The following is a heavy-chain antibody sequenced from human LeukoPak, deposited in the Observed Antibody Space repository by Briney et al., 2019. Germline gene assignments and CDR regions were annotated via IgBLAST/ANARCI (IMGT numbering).Heavy chain of an antibody. CDR3: ALPGSYGSGSSPYY. Sequence: GGSLRLSCAASGFTFNSYSMNWVRQAPGKGLEWVSYISSSSSTIYYADSVKGRFTISRDNSKNTLYLQMNSLRAEDTAVYYCALPGSYGSGSSPYYWGQGTLVTVSS. J-gene: IGHJ4*02. V-gene: IGHV3-48*01. CDR1: GFTFNSYS. CDR2: ISSSSSTI. D-gene: IGHD3-10*01.